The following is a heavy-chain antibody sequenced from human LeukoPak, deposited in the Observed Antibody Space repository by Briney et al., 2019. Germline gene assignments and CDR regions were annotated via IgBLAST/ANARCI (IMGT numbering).Heavy chain of an antibody. CDR1: GGTFSSYT. CDR3: ARDQDLHRFVYYFDY. Sequence: SVKVSCKASGGTFSSYTISWVRQAPGQGLEWMGRIIPILGIANYAQKFQGRVTITADKSTSTAYMELSSLRSEDTAVYYCARDQDLHRFVYYFDYWGQGTLVTVSS. CDR2: IIPILGIA. D-gene: IGHD3-16*02. V-gene: IGHV1-69*04. J-gene: IGHJ4*02.